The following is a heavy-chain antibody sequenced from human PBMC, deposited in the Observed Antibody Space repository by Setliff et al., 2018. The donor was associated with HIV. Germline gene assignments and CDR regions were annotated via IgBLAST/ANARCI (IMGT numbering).Heavy chain of an antibody. Sequence: GGSLRLSCVASGFTFSSYEMNWVRQAPGKGLEWVSGIGGSGAKTNYADSVKGRFTISRDNSKNMLYLQMNSLRAEDTAVYYCAKGQDGLRYNWFDPWGHGTLVTVSS. CDR3: AKGQDGLRYNWFDP. CDR1: GFTFSSYE. CDR2: IGGSGAKT. J-gene: IGHJ5*02. V-gene: IGHV3-23*01.